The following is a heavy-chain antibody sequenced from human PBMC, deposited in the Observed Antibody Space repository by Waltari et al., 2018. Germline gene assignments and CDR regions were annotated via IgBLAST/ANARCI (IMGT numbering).Heavy chain of an antibody. D-gene: IGHD3-22*01. Sequence: GRIKSKTDGGTTDDAAPVKGRFTISRDDSTNTLYLQMNNLKTEDTAVYYCTTGPTPNYFDSTGYYDSFDYWGQGTLVTVSS. V-gene: IGHV3-15*01. CDR3: TTGPTPNYFDSTGYYDSFDY. J-gene: IGHJ4*02. CDR2: IKSKTDGGTT.